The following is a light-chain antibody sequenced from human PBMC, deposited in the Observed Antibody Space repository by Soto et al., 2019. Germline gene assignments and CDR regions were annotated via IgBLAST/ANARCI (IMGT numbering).Light chain of an antibody. CDR3: QQYNNWPLT. J-gene: IGKJ5*01. V-gene: IGKV3-11*01. CDR1: QSVTNY. CDR2: DAS. Sequence: EIFFTQSPDTLSLSPGERATLTCRASQSVTNYIAWYQQRPGQAPRLLIYDASNRATGVPARFSGSRSGTEFTLTISSLQSEDFAVYYCQQYNNWPLTFGQGTRLANK.